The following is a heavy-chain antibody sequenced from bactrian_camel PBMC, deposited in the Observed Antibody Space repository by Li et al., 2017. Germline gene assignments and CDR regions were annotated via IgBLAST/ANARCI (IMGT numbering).Heavy chain of an antibody. CDR2: IDNSFGT. D-gene: IGHD2*01. V-gene: IGHV3S63*01. CDR1: TYFYC. J-gene: IGHJ4*01. Sequence: VQLVESGGGSVQAGGSLRLSCVASTYFYCAAWFRQAPGKERERVAIIDNSFGTSYADSVKGRFTISKDGAKKTLYLEMNSLKPEDTAMYYCAARGPYCYTKLSVRDYTYWGQGTQVTVS. CDR3: AARGPYCYTKLSVRDYTY.